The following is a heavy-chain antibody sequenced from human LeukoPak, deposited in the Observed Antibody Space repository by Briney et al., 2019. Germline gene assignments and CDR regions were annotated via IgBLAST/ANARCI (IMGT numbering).Heavy chain of an antibody. D-gene: IGHD3-3*01. Sequence: GRSLRLSCAASGFTFSSYGMHWVRQAPGKGLEWVAFISYDGSDKYYTDSVKGRFTISRDNSKNTLYLQMNSLRAEDTAVYYCAKSITIFGQEYWGQGTLVTVSS. V-gene: IGHV3-30*18. CDR1: GFTFSSYG. CDR3: AKSITIFGQEY. J-gene: IGHJ4*02. CDR2: ISYDGSDK.